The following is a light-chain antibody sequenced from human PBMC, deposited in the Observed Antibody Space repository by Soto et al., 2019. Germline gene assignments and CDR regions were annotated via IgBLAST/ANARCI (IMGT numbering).Light chain of an antibody. CDR1: QGINTS. Sequence: DIQMTQSPSSLSAPVGDSVTISCRASQGINTSLAWFQQKPGKVPKLLMSSASTLQAGVPSRSSGSGSGTAFTLTISLLQPDDSAAYYCQSYDSALRTFGQGTK. V-gene: IGKV1-27*01. J-gene: IGKJ1*01. CDR3: QSYDSALRT. CDR2: SAS.